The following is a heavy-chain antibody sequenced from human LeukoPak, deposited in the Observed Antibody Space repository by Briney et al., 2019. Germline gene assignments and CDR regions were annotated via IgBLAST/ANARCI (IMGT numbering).Heavy chain of an antibody. CDR3: AKDQDDSSGYYYYPLDY. Sequence: PGGSLRLSCAASGFTFSSYSMNWVRQAPGKGLEWVAFTRYDGSNKYYADSVKGRFTISRDNSKNTLYLQMNSLRAEDTAVYYCAKDQDDSSGYYYYPLDYWGQGTLVTVSS. J-gene: IGHJ4*02. CDR1: GFTFSSYS. D-gene: IGHD3-22*01. V-gene: IGHV3-30*02. CDR2: TRYDGSNK.